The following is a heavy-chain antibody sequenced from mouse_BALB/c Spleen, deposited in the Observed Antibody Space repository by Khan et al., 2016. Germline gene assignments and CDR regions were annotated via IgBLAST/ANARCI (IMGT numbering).Heavy chain of an antibody. Sequence: EVELVESGGGLVKPGGSLKLSCAASGFTFSSYTMSWVRQTPEKRLEWVATISSGGNYTYYPASVKGRFTISRDNAKNTLYLQMSSLKSEDTAMFYCTRDRSGGFAYWGQGTLVTVSA. D-gene: IGHD3-1*01. CDR3: TRDRSGGFAY. J-gene: IGHJ3*01. V-gene: IGHV5-6-4*01. CDR1: GFTFSSYT. CDR2: ISSGGNYT.